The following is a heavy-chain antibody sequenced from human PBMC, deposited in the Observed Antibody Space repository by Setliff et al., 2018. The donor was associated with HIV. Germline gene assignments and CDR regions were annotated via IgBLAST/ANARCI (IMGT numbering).Heavy chain of an antibody. V-gene: IGHV4-38-2*02. CDR2: IYHSGST. D-gene: IGHD6-13*01. CDR3: ARQVAGTSRNWFDP. Sequence: SETLSLTCTVSGYSISSGYYWGWIRQPPGKGLEWIGSIYHSGSTYYNPSLKSRVTISVDTSKNQFSLKLSSVTAADTAVYYCARQVAGTSRNWFDPWGQGTLVTVSS. CDR1: GYSISSGYY. J-gene: IGHJ5*02.